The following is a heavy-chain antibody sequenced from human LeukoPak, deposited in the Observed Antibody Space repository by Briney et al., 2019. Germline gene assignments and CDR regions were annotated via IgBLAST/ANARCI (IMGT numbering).Heavy chain of an antibody. Sequence: PGGSLRLSCAASGFTFSSYWMYWARQVPGKGLMWVARIKSDGTTANYADFVQGRFTISRDNAKNTLYLQMNSLGAEDTAVYYRARSKTSGWIDYWGQGNLVTVSS. CDR3: ARSKTSGWIDY. CDR1: GFTFSSYW. V-gene: IGHV3-74*01. J-gene: IGHJ4*02. D-gene: IGHD6-19*01. CDR2: IKSDGTTA.